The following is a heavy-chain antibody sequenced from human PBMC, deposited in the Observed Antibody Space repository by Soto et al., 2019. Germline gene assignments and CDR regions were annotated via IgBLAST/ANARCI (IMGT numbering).Heavy chain of an antibody. D-gene: IGHD3-10*01. CDR2: ISGSGGVT. CDR1: GFIFRNYD. J-gene: IGHJ4*02. V-gene: IGHV3-23*01. Sequence: EVQLLESGGGLVQPGGSLRLSCVASGFIFRNYDMRWVRQAPGKGLEWVSGISGSGGVTYYADSVKGRFTISRDNSKNTLYLQMNSLRANDTAVYYCAKDRQFRSYYESAGHYNNWGQGALVTVSS. CDR3: AKDRQFRSYYESAGHYNN.